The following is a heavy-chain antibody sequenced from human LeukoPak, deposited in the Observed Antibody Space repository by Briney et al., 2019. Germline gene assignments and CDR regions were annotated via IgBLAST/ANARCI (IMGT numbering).Heavy chain of an antibody. D-gene: IGHD3-22*01. V-gene: IGHV3-23*01. CDR1: GFTFSSYA. CDR3: AEDDPRYYGTSGYNH. Sequence: GESLRLSCAASGFTFSSYAMSWVRQAPGKGLEWVSALSGSGGSTYYADSVKGRFTISRDNSKNTSYLLMNSLRAEDTAAYYCAEDDPRYYGTSGYNHWGQETLVTVSS. J-gene: IGHJ4*02. CDR2: LSGSGGST.